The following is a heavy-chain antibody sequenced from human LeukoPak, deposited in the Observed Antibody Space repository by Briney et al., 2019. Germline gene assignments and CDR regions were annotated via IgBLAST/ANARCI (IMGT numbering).Heavy chain of an antibody. CDR3: AKDSDSSSPPFDY. CDR2: INQDGNEK. V-gene: IGHV3-7*01. D-gene: IGHD6-6*01. Sequence: GGSLRLSCAASGFTFSSYWMSWVRQAPGKGLEWVANINQDGNEKYFVDSVKGRFTISRDNAKNSLYLQMNSLGAEDTAVYYCAKDSDSSSPPFDYWGQGTLVTVSS. CDR1: GFTFSSYW. J-gene: IGHJ4*02.